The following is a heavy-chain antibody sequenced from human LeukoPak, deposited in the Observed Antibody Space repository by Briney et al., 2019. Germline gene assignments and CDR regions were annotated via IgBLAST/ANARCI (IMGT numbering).Heavy chain of an antibody. J-gene: IGHJ6*02. CDR2: INPSGGST. CDR1: GYTFTSYY. D-gene: IGHD2-8*02. V-gene: IGHV1-46*01. Sequence: GASVKVSCKASGYTFTSYYMHWVRQAPGQGLEWMGIINPSGGSTSYAQKFQGGVTMTRDTSTSTVYMELSSLRSEDTAVYYCARGGLLVVASFGYYGMDVWGQGTTVTVSS. CDR3: ARGGLLVVASFGYYGMDV.